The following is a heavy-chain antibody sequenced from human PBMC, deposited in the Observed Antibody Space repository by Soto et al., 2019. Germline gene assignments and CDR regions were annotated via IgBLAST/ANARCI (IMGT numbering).Heavy chain of an antibody. CDR1: GGTFGKYA. Sequence: QVQLVQSGAEVKKPASSVRVSCKASGGTFGKYAISWVRQAPGQGLEWMGGVIPIFRTTGTAQSFQDRVTLVADESTTAVYMELSSLRSDDTAVYFCAAATSDYGDYLKFDYWGQGTLVTVSS. J-gene: IGHJ4*02. D-gene: IGHD4-17*01. CDR3: AAATSDYGDYLKFDY. CDR2: VIPIFRTT. V-gene: IGHV1-69*12.